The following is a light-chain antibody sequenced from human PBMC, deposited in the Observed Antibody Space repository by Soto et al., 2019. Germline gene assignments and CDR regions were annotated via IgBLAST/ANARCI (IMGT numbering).Light chain of an antibody. CDR3: ASYAGSNKV. CDR1: SSDVGGYDF. CDR2: EVT. Sequence: QSVLTQPPSASGSPGQSVTISCTGTSSDVGGYDFVSWYQQQPGKAPKLMIFEVTKRPSGVPDRFSGSKSGNTASLTVSGLLPEDEADYYCASYAGSNKVFGTGTKFTVL. V-gene: IGLV2-8*01. J-gene: IGLJ1*01.